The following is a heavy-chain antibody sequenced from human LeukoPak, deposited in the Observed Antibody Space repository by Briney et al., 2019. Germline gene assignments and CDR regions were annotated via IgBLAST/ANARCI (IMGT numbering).Heavy chain of an antibody. V-gene: IGHV3-30*02. CDR2: IHFDGNTN. J-gene: IGHJ6*03. D-gene: IGHD3-10*01. CDR1: GFTFSSYG. CDR3: AKGGLDFGGTVYMDV. Sequence: GGSLRLSCAASGFTFSSYGTHWVRQAPGEGLDWVAFIHFDGNTNFSSDPVKGRFTIPRDNPKNALFLQLSGLRVEDTAVYYCAKGGLDFGGTVYMDVWGKGTTVTIS.